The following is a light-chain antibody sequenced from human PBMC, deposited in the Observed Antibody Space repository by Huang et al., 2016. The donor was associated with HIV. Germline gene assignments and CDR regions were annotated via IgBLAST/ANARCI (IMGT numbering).Light chain of an antibody. Sequence: DIQMTQSPSSLSTSVGDRVTISCRASQLISTYLNWYQQKPGKSPNLLIYSAFSLQSGVPSRFSSRGYETDFLPTSSGLHPDDSANYYCQQGNVTPRTFGQGTKVEVK. CDR3: QQGNVTPRT. CDR1: QLISTY. J-gene: IGKJ1*01. CDR2: SAF. V-gene: IGKV1-39*01.